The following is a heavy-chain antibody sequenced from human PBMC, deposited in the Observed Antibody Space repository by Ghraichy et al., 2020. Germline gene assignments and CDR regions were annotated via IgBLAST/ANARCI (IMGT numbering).Heavy chain of an antibody. CDR2: ISWNSGSI. J-gene: IGHJ4*02. V-gene: IGHV3-9*01. Sequence: GGSLRLSCAASGFTFDDYAMHWVRQAPGKGLEWVSGISWNSGSIGYADSVKGRFTISRDNAKNSLYLQMNSLRAEDTALYYCAKESIGLYWGQGTLVTVSS. CDR3: AKESIGLY. D-gene: IGHD2-21*01. CDR1: GFTFDDYA.